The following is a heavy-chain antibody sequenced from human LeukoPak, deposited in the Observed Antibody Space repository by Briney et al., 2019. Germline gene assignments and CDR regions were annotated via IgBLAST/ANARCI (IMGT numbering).Heavy chain of an antibody. V-gene: IGHV3-21*01. J-gene: IGHJ6*02. CDR2: ISSSSSYI. Sequence: PGGSLRLSCAASGFMFGYYWMSWVRQAPGKGLEWVSSISSSSSYIYYADSVKGRFTISRDNAKNSLYLQMNSLRAEDTAVYYCARPTFYGGNDYYYYGMDVWGQGTTVTVSS. CDR3: ARPTFYGGNDYYYYGMDV. D-gene: IGHD4-23*01. CDR1: GFMFGYYW.